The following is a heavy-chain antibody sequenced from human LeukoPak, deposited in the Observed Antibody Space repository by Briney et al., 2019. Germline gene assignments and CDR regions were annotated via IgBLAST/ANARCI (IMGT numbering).Heavy chain of an antibody. V-gene: IGHV4-59*01. CDR1: GGSISSYY. D-gene: IGHD3-22*01. CDR2: IYYSGST. Sequence: SETLSLTCTVSGGSISSYYWSWIRQPPGKGLEWIGYIYYSGSTNYNPSLKSRVTISVDTSKNQFSLKLSSVTAADTAVYYCARARYYYDSSDGYYFDYWGQGTLVTVSS. CDR3: ARARYYYDSSDGYYFDY. J-gene: IGHJ4*02.